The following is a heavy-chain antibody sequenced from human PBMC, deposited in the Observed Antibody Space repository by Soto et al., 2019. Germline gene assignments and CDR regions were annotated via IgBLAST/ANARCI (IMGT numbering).Heavy chain of an antibody. Sequence: PSETLSLTCTVSGSSINSSGYYWGWIRQPPGKGLEWIGSMFYGVSTYYNPSLKSRVTVSVDTSKNPFSLNLRSVTAADTAVYYCARLPSRHLVDYWGQGTLVTVSS. CDR1: GSSINSSGYY. J-gene: IGHJ4*02. CDR3: ARLPSRHLVDY. V-gene: IGHV4-39*01. CDR2: MFYGVST. D-gene: IGHD3-3*02.